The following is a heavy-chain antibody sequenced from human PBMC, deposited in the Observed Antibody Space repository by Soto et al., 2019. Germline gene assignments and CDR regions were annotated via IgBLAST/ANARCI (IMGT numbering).Heavy chain of an antibody. V-gene: IGHV3-30*18. CDR1: GFTFSSYG. D-gene: IGHD2-15*01. Sequence: GSLRLSCAASGFTFSSYGMHWVRQAPGKGLEWVAVISYDGSNKYYADSVKGRFTISRDNSKNTLYLQMNSLRAEDTAVYYCAKSGGRIVVVVAATVDYWGQGTLVTVSS. J-gene: IGHJ4*02. CDR2: ISYDGSNK. CDR3: AKSGGRIVVVVAATVDY.